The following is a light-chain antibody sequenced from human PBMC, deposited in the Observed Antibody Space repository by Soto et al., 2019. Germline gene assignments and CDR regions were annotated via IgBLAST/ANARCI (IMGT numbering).Light chain of an antibody. J-gene: IGKJ1*01. CDR2: AAS. CDR1: QSISSY. Sequence: DIQMTQSPSSLSASVGDRVTITCRASQSISSYLNWYQQKPGKAPKLLIYAASSLQSGVPSRVSGSGSGTEFTLTISSLQPDDFATYYCQQYNSYSQTFGQGTKVEIK. V-gene: IGKV1-39*01. CDR3: QQYNSYSQT.